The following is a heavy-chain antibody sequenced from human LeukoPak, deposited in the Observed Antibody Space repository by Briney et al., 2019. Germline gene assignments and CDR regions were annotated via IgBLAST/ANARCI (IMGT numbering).Heavy chain of an antibody. J-gene: IGHJ6*02. D-gene: IGHD3-3*01. V-gene: IGHV4-34*01. CDR1: GGSFSGYY. CDR2: INHSGST. Sequence: PSETLSLTCAVYGGSFSGYYWSWIRQPPGKGLEWIGEINHSGSTNYNPSLKSRVTISVDTSKNQFSLKLSSVTAADTAVYYCARAYYYDFWSGHFSPYYYYGMDVWGQGTTVTVSS. CDR3: ARAYYYDFWSGHFSPYYYYGMDV.